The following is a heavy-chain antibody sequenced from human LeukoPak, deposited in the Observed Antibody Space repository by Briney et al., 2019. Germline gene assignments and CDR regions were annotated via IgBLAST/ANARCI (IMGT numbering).Heavy chain of an antibody. CDR3: ASHADEELLGFVFEI. J-gene: IGHJ3*02. D-gene: IGHD1-26*01. Sequence: ASVKASCKGSGYTFTSYGISWVRQAPGQGLEWMGWISAYNGNTNYAQKLQGRVTMTTDTSTSTAYMELRSLRSDDTAVYYWASHADEELLGFVFEIWGQGTMVTVSS. V-gene: IGHV1-18*01. CDR2: ISAYNGNT. CDR1: GYTFTSYG.